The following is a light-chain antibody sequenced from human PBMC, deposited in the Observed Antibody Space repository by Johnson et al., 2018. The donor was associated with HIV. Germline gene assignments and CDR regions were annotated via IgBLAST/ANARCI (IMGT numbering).Light chain of an antibody. CDR2: ENN. Sequence: QSVLTQPPSVSAAPGQKVTISCSGSSSTIGNNYVSWYQVLPGTAPKLLIHENNKRPSGIPDRFSGSKSGTSANLGITGLHTGDEADYYCGTLASSLSSYVFVTGTEVTVL. V-gene: IGLV1-51*02. J-gene: IGLJ1*01. CDR1: SSTIGNNY. CDR3: GTLASSLSSYV.